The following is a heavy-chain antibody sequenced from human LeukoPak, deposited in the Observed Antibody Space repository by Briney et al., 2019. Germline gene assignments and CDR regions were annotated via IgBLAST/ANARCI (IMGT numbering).Heavy chain of an antibody. Sequence: PGGSLRLSCSISGFILNDYEVSWVRQAPGKGPEWIAYMSNSGHRIYYADSVRGRFTISRDNAKNSLYLQMTNLRAEDSAAYSCVRGPYCSGGSCYSGHFGLLDYWGQGTLVTVSS. J-gene: IGHJ4*02. CDR1: GFILNDYE. CDR2: MSNSGHRI. CDR3: VRGPYCSGGSCYSGHFGLLDY. D-gene: IGHD2-15*01. V-gene: IGHV3-48*03.